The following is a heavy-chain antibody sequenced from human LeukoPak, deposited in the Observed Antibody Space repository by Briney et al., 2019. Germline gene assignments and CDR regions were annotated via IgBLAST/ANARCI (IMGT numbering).Heavy chain of an antibody. CDR2: ISTSSSYI. CDR3: ARDRGYYDPDAFDI. D-gene: IGHD3-22*01. CDR1: GFTFSSYY. J-gene: IGHJ3*02. V-gene: IGHV3-21*01. Sequence: GGSLRLSCAASGFTFSSYYMNWVRQAPGKGLEWVSCISTSSSYIYYADSLKGRFTISRDNAKNSLYLQMNSLRVEDTAVYYCARDRGYYDPDAFDIWGQGTMVTVSS.